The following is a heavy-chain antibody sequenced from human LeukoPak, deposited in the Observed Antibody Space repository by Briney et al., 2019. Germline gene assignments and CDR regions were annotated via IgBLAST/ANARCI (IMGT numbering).Heavy chain of an antibody. V-gene: IGHV1-69*01. D-gene: IGHD2-15*01. CDR3: ARGFDCSGGSCYGVWFDP. Sequence: SVKVSCKAPGGTFTSYAISWVRRAPGQGLEWMGGIIPIFGTANYAQKFQGRVTITADESTSTAYMELSSLRSEDTAVYYCARGFDCSGGSCYGVWFDPWGQGSLVTVSS. CDR2: IIPIFGTA. J-gene: IGHJ5*02. CDR1: GGTFTSYA.